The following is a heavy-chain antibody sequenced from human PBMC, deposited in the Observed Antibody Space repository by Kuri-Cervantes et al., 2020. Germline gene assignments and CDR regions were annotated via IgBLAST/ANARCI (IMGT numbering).Heavy chain of an antibody. Sequence: SVKVSCKASGGTFSSYTISWVRQAPGQGLEWMGRVIPILGIANYAQKFQGRVTITADKSTSTAYMELSSLRSEDTAVYYCARTTRIQLWLMDVWGQGTTVTVSS. CDR3: ARTTRIQLWLMDV. J-gene: IGHJ6*02. D-gene: IGHD5-18*01. V-gene: IGHV1-69*02. CDR2: VIPILGIA. CDR1: GGTFSSYT.